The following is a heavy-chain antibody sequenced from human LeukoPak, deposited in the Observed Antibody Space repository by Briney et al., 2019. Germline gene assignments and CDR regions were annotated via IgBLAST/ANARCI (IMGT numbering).Heavy chain of an antibody. V-gene: IGHV3-74*01. CDR2: IKSDGST. CDR1: GFTFSSYW. Sequence: GGSLRLSCAASGFTFSSYWMHWVRQAPGKGLVWVSRIKSDGSTNYADSVKGRFTISRDNTKNSLYLQMNSLGAEDTAVYYCARSTSASGTGDYWGQGTLVTVSS. D-gene: IGHD6-13*01. J-gene: IGHJ4*02. CDR3: ARSTSASGTGDY.